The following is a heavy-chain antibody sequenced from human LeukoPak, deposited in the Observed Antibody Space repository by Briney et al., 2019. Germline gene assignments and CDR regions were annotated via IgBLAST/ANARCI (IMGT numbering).Heavy chain of an antibody. V-gene: IGHV6-1*01. CDR1: GDSVSSNSAA. CDR2: TYYRSEWYN. CDR3: ARGLGGAPTTVLS. J-gene: IGHJ5*02. Sequence: SQTLSLTCAISGDSVSSNSAAWNWIRQSPSRGLEWLGRTYYRSEWYNDYAVSVTSRITINPDTSKNQFSLQLNSVTAADTAVYYCARGLGGAPTTVLSWGQGTLVTVSS. D-gene: IGHD4-17*01.